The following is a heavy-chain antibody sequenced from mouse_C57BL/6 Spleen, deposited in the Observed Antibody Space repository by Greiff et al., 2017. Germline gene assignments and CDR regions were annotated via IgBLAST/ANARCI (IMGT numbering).Heavy chain of an antibody. CDR3: ARSQLLYYAMDY. D-gene: IGHD4-1*02. CDR2: ISSGSSTI. Sequence: VQLKESGGGLVKPGGSLKLSCAASGFTFSDYGMHWVRQAPEKGLEWVAYISSGSSTIYYADTVKGRFTISSDNAKNTLFLQMTSLWSEDTAMXYCARSQLLYYAMDYWGQGASGTVSS. CDR1: GFTFSDYG. J-gene: IGHJ4*01. V-gene: IGHV5-17*01.